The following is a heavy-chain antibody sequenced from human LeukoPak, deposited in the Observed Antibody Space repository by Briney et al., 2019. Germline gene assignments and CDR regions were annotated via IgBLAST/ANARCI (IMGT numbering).Heavy chain of an antibody. D-gene: IGHD1-26*01. CDR2: ISWDGGST. CDR3: ARFGDSGSYFDY. V-gene: IGHV3-43D*03. J-gene: IGHJ4*02. CDR1: GFTFDDYA. Sequence: GGSLRLSCAASGFTFDDYAMHWVRQAPGKGLEWVSLISWDGGSTYYADSVKGRFTISRDNSKNSLYLQMNSLKASDTAMYYCARFGDSGSYFDYWGQGTLVTVSS.